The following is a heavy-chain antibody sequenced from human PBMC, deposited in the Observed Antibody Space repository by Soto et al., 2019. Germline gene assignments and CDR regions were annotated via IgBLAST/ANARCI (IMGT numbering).Heavy chain of an antibody. V-gene: IGHV3-7*01. J-gene: IGHJ5*01. D-gene: IGHD1-26*01. Sequence: PGGSLRLSCEAYGFTFSSYGMGWVRQAPGKGLEWVSNINRDGSERYYVDSVKGRFTISRDNAKNSVYLQMNSLRAEDSAVYYCARDPIRGERYVFASWGQGALVTVSS. CDR3: ARDPIRGERYVFAS. CDR2: INRDGSER. CDR1: GFTFSSYG.